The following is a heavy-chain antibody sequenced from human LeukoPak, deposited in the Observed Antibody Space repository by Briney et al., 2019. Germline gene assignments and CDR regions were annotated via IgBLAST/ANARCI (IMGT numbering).Heavy chain of an antibody. CDR3: ANGFDGFDI. V-gene: IGHV4-39*07. CDR2: MYYTGST. J-gene: IGHJ3*02. D-gene: IGHD3-10*01. Sequence: NPSETLSLTCSVSGGSISSRSCYWGWIRQPPGKGLEWIGSMYYTGSTYYNPSLKSRVTMSLDTSKNQFSLKLNSVTAADTAVYYCANGFDGFDIWGQGTTVTVSS. CDR1: GGSISSRSCY.